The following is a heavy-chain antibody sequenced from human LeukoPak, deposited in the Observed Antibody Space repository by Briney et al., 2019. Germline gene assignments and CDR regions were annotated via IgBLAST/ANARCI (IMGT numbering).Heavy chain of an antibody. Sequence: GGSPRLSCAASGFTFSGYAMSWVRQAPGKGLGWISGLSGSGGSIYYADSVKGRFTISRDNSKNTLYLQMNSLRAEDTAVYHCVKGGYDVLTGFYLAFDIWGQGTMVTVSS. J-gene: IGHJ3*02. V-gene: IGHV3-23*01. CDR1: GFTFSGYA. CDR2: LSGSGGSI. CDR3: VKGGYDVLTGFYLAFDI. D-gene: IGHD3-9*01.